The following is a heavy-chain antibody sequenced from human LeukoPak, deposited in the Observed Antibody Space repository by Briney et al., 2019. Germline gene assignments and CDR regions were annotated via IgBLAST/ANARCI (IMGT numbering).Heavy chain of an antibody. V-gene: IGHV1-2*02. CDR2: INPNSGAT. J-gene: IGHJ3*02. D-gene: IGHD2-8*02. CDR3: AALELAPDAFDI. Sequence: ASVKVSCKASGYTFTGYYMHWVRQAPGQGLEWMGWINPNSGATNYAQKFQGRVTMTRDTSISTAYMELSRLRSDDTAVYYCAALELAPDAFDIWGQGTMVTVSS. CDR1: GYTFTGYY.